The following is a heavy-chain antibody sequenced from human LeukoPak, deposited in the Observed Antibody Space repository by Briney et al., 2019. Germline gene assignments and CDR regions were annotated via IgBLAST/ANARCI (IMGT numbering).Heavy chain of an antibody. CDR1: GFTLSGSA. D-gene: IGHD4-17*01. Sequence: GGSLRLSCAASGFTLSGSAMHWVRQASGKGLEWVARIRSKAGSYATEYAASVKGRFTISREDSQNTAYLQMNSLKTEDTAVYYCTGGTTVTTLDYWGQGTLVTVSS. CDR2: IRSKAGSYAT. J-gene: IGHJ4*02. CDR3: TGGTTVTTLDY. V-gene: IGHV3-73*01.